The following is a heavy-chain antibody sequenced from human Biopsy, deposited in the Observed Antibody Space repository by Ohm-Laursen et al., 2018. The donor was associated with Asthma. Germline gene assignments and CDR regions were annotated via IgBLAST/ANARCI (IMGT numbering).Heavy chain of an antibody. Sequence: SLRLSCAASGFTFIDYGMHWVRQAPGKGLEWVATVSSGGGSRDYADSVKGRFTISRDNSNTVYLQMNWLITDDTAIYYCARISLCTTTACGPYYIYKMDVWGQGTTVTVSS. J-gene: IGHJ6*02. V-gene: IGHV3-23*01. CDR3: ARISLCTTTACGPYYIYKMDV. CDR1: GFTFIDYG. CDR2: VSSGGGSR. D-gene: IGHD5-12*01.